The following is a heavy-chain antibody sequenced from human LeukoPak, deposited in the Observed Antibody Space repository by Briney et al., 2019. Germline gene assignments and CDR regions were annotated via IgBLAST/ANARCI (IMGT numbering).Heavy chain of an antibody. V-gene: IGHV4-4*07. CDR2: MYTTGST. CDR1: GGSISSYY. J-gene: IGHJ4*02. Sequence: SETLSLTCSVSGGSISSYYWSWIRQPAGKALEWIGRMYTTGSTNYNPSLRSRLTISLDTSTSQFSLRLSSVTAADTAVYYCARHKPTGSYPLELWGQGTLVTVSS. CDR3: ARHKPTGSYPLEL. D-gene: IGHD3-10*01.